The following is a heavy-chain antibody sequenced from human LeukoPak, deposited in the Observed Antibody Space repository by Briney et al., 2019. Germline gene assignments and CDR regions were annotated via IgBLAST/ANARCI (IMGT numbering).Heavy chain of an antibody. CDR3: AGGGNSDSPEFDY. J-gene: IGHJ4*02. V-gene: IGHV4-39*07. D-gene: IGHD4-23*01. CDR2: IYYTGDT. Sequence: SETLSLTCTVSGASIISGTHFWGYIRQPPGEGLEWIASIYYTGDTYYNPSLKSRVTISIDTSKNQFSLTLVSVTAADTAVYYCAGGGNSDSPEFDYWGQGTLVSVSS. CDR1: GASIISGTHF.